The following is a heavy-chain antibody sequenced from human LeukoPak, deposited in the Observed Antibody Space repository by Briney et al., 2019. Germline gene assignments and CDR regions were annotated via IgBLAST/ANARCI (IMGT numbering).Heavy chain of an antibody. V-gene: IGHV1-58*01. Sequence: SVKVSCKASGFTFTSSAVQWVRQARGQRLEWIGWIVVGSGNTNYAQKFQERVTITRDMSTSTAYMELSSLRSEDTAVYYCAADAVVVVPAAIQNYYYMDVWGKGTTVTVSS. CDR1: GFTFTSSA. D-gene: IGHD2-2*02. J-gene: IGHJ6*03. CDR2: IVVGSGNT. CDR3: AADAVVVVPAAIQNYYYMDV.